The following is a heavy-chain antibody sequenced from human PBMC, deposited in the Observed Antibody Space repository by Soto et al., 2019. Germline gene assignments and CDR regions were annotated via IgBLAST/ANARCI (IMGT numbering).Heavy chain of an antibody. CDR1: GFTFSTYA. V-gene: IGHV3-30-3*01. CDR2: VTSDGSNK. CDR3: GRITLKTSVDTFDF. J-gene: IGHJ3*01. D-gene: IGHD3-22*01. Sequence: VQLVETGGGLIQPGGSLRLSCAASGFTFSTYALHWVRQAPGKGLEWVATVTSDGSNKYHADSVEGRFTISRDDSKNTLYLQLNSLRAEDTAVYYCGRITLKTSVDTFDFWGQGKMVTVSS.